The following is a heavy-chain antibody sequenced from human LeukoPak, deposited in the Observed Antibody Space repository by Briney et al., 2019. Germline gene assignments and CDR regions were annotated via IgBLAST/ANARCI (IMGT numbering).Heavy chain of an antibody. CDR3: ARHKLGSPFDAFDI. J-gene: IGHJ3*02. CDR2: INHGGST. D-gene: IGHD1-26*01. Sequence: SETLSLTCAVSGGSISSGGYYWSWIRQPPGKGLEWIGEINHGGSTNYNPSLMSRVTISVDMSKNRLSLKLSSVTAADTAVYHCARHKLGSPFDAFDIWGQGTMVTVSS. CDR1: GGSISSGGYY. V-gene: IGHV4-61*08.